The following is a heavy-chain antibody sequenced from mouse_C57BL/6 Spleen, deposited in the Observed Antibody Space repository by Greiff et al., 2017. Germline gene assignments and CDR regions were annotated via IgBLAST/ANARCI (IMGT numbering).Heavy chain of an antibody. Sequence: VHVKQSGPELVKPGASVKISCKASGYSFTGYYMNWVKQSPEKSLEWIGEINPSTGGTTYNQKFKAKATLTVDKSSSTAYMQLKSLTSEDSAVYYCARGNYSNYVGAMDYWGQGTSVTVSS. CDR1: GYSFTGYY. D-gene: IGHD2-5*01. V-gene: IGHV1-42*01. J-gene: IGHJ4*01. CDR3: ARGNYSNYVGAMDY. CDR2: INPSTGGT.